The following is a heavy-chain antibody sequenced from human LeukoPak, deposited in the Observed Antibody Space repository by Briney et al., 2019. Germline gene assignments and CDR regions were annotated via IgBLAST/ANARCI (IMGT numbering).Heavy chain of an antibody. CDR1: GYRFTSYW. V-gene: IGHV5-51*01. CDR2: IYPGDSDT. J-gene: IGHJ3*02. CDR3: ARRRGRYSGDAFDI. Sequence: PGESLKISCKGSGYRFTSYWIGRVRQMPGKGLEWMGFIYPGDSDTRYSPSFQGQVTISADKSMSTAYLQWSSLKASDTAMYYCARRRGRYSGDAFDIWGQGTMVTVSS. D-gene: IGHD1-26*01.